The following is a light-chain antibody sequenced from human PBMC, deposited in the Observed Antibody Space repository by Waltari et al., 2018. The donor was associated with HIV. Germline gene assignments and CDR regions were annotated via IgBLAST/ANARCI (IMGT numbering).Light chain of an antibody. CDR3: QVCDSSSDHYV. J-gene: IGLJ1*01. V-gene: IGLV3-21*02. Sequence: SYVLTQSPSVSVAPGQTARIICGGNNIGSKRVHWYQQRPGQAPVLVVYDDSDRPSGIPERFSGANSGNTATLTISRVEAGDEADYYCQVCDSSSDHYVFGTGTKVTVL. CDR1: NIGSKR. CDR2: DDS.